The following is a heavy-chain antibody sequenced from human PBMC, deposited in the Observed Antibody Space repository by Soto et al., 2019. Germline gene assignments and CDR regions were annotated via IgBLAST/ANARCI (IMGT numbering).Heavy chain of an antibody. CDR3: AKDLSISAEYSSSYYYYYYGMDV. D-gene: IGHD6-13*01. J-gene: IGHJ6*02. CDR2: ISGSGGST. Sequence: WGSLRLSCAASGFTFSSYAMSWVRQAPGKGLEWVSAISGSGGSTYYADSVKGRFTISRDNSKNTLYLQMNSLRAEDTAVYYCAKDLSISAEYSSSYYYYYYGMDVWGQGTTVTVSS. CDR1: GFTFSSYA. V-gene: IGHV3-23*01.